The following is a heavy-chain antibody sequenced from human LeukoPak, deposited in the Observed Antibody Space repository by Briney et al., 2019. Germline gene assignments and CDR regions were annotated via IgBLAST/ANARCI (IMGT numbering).Heavy chain of an antibody. D-gene: IGHD5/OR15-5a*01. Sequence: ASVKVSCKASEYTFTSYDINWVRQATGQGLEWMGWMNPNSGNTGYAQKFQGRVTMTRNTSISTAYMELSSLRSEDTAVYYCARGLSMILTLPLGYWGQGTLVTVSS. V-gene: IGHV1-8*01. CDR1: EYTFTSYD. CDR2: MNPNSGNT. J-gene: IGHJ4*02. CDR3: ARGLSMILTLPLGY.